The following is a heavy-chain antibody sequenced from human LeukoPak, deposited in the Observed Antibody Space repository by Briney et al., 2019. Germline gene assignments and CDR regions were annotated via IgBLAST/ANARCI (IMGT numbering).Heavy chain of an antibody. CDR3: ALSTRWYYFNY. CDR1: GGSLSSSFD. D-gene: IGHD4-23*01. V-gene: IGHV4-4*09. Sequence: SETLSLTCSISGGSLSSSFDWSCIRQPPGKGLEWIGSIENSGTTNYNPSLKSRVTMSVDTSRKQFSLNLRSVTAADTAVYYCALSTRWYYFNYWGQGTPVTVSS. J-gene: IGHJ4*02. CDR2: IENSGTT.